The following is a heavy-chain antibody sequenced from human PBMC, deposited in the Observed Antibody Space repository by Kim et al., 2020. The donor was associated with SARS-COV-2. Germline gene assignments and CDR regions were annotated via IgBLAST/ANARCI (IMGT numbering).Heavy chain of an antibody. J-gene: IGHJ4*02. Sequence: TSYADSVKGRFTISRDNAKNTLYLQMNSLRAEDTAVYYCARGGALTEDYWGQGTLVTVSS. V-gene: IGHV3-74*01. CDR3: ARGGALTEDY. D-gene: IGHD2-21*02. CDR2: T.